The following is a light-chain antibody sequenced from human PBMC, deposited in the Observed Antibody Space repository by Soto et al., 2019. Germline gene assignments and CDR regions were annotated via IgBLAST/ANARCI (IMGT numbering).Light chain of an antibody. CDR2: DAS. CDR1: QSILRW. V-gene: IGKV1-5*01. CDR3: QHYRSYSAFN. J-gene: IGKJ4*01. Sequence: DIQMTQSPASLSASAGDRGSMTCRASQSILRWLAWYQHKPGKAPQLLIYDASTLHSGVPSRFSGSGSGTEFTLTFGCLQPDDSATYFCQHYRSYSAFNFGGGTKVEIK.